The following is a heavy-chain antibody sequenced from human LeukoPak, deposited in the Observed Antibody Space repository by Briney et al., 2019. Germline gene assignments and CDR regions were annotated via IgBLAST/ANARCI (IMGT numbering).Heavy chain of an antibody. CDR1: GGTFSSYA. J-gene: IGHJ4*02. CDR3: ARDWVWGSSGSTGSLAFDY. D-gene: IGHD2-2*01. Sequence: GASVKVSCKASGGTFSSYAISWVRRAPGQGLEWMGRIIPIFGTANYAQKFQGRVTITTDESTSTAYMELSSLRSEDTAVYYCARDWVWGSSGSTGSLAFDYWGQGTLVTVSS. V-gene: IGHV1-69*05. CDR2: IIPIFGTA.